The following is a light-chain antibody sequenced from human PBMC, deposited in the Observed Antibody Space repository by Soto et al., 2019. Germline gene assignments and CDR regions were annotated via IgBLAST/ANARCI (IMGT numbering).Light chain of an antibody. J-gene: IGKJ1*01. CDR2: GAS. V-gene: IGKV3-15*01. CDR3: QEYYNWPPWT. Sequence: ERVMTQSPATLSVSPGERATLSCRASQSVTNNLAWYQQKPGQAPRLLIYGASTRATGIPARFSGSGSGTEFTLTISSLQFEDFAVYYCQEYYNWPPWTFGQGTKVDIK. CDR1: QSVTNN.